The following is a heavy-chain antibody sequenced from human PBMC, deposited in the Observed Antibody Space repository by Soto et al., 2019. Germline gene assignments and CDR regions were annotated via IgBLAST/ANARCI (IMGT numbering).Heavy chain of an antibody. CDR3: SKADYILTVYAFDP. J-gene: IGHJ5*02. V-gene: IGHV3-23*01. CDR2: ISGRGGTI. D-gene: IGHD3-9*01. Sequence: EEQLLESGGGLVQPGGSLRLSCVASGFTFNNFLMSWVRQAPGKGLEWVSGISGRGGTISYADSVKGRFTISRDNSKNTLNLQMNSMRAEDTAIYYCSKADYILTVYAFDPWGQGTRLTVS. CDR1: GFTFNNFL.